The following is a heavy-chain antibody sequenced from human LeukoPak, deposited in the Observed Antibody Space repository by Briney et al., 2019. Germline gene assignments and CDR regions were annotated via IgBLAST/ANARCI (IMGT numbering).Heavy chain of an antibody. CDR1: GFTFSSYA. D-gene: IGHD1-26*01. Sequence: SGGSLRLSCAASGFTFSSYAMSWVRQAPGKGLEWVSAISGSGGSTYYADSVKGRFTISRDNAKNSVYLQMNSLRAEDTAVYYCASFPWELRPTWGQETLVTVSS. CDR2: ISGSGGST. V-gene: IGHV3-23*01. CDR3: ASFPWELRPT. J-gene: IGHJ4*02.